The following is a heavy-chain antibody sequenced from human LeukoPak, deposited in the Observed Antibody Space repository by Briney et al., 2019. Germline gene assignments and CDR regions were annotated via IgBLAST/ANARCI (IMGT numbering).Heavy chain of an antibody. V-gene: IGHV4-30-2*01. CDR1: GGFISSSSYY. Sequence: PSETLSLTCTVSGGFISSSSYYWSWIRQPPGKGLEWIVYNYHSGSTYYIPSLKSRVTISVDRSKNQSSLKLSSVTAADTAVYYCARILEDLTVTGSYYYYYMDVWGKGTTVTVSS. CDR2: NYHSGST. CDR3: ARILEDLTVTGSYYYYYMDV. J-gene: IGHJ6*03. D-gene: IGHD4-11*01.